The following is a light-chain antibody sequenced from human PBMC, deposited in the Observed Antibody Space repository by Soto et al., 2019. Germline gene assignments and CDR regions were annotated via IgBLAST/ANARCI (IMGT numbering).Light chain of an antibody. Sequence: DIQMTQSPSTLSASVGDRVSITCRASQSISTYLAWYQQKPGRAPNLLIYDASTLETGVPSRFSGSGSGTEFTLTIRSLQPDEFAPYYCQESSDSVYSFGQGTKLERK. CDR3: QESSDSVYS. V-gene: IGKV1-5*01. CDR2: DAS. CDR1: QSISTY. J-gene: IGKJ2*01.